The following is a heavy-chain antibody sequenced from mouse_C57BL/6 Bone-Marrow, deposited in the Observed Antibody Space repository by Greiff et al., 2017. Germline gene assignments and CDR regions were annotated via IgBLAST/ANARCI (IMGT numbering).Heavy chain of an antibody. J-gene: IGHJ1*03. V-gene: IGHV1-15*01. CDR3: AYDYWYFDV. D-gene: IGHD2-3*01. Sequence: VQLQQSGAELVRPGASVTLSCKASGYTFTDYEMHWVKQTPVHGLEWIGAIDPETGGTAYNQKFKSKATLTVDTSSSTAYMQLSSLTSEDSAVYYCAYDYWYFDVWGTGTTVTVSS. CDR1: GYTFTDYE. CDR2: IDPETGGT.